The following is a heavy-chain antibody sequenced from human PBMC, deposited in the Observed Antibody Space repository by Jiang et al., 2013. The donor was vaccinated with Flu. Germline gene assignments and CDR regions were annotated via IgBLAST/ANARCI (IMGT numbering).Heavy chain of an antibody. CDR3: AKDAYSSSWYDPDY. CDR2: ISWNSGSI. V-gene: IGHV3-9*01. CDR1: GFTFDDYA. J-gene: IGHJ4*02. D-gene: IGHD6-13*01. Sequence: QLVESGGGLVQPGRSLRLSCAASGFTFDDYAMHWVRQAPGKGLEWVSGISWNSGSIGYADSVKGRFTISRDNAKNSLYLQMNSLRAEDTALYYCAKDAYSSSWYDPDYWGQGTLVTVSS.